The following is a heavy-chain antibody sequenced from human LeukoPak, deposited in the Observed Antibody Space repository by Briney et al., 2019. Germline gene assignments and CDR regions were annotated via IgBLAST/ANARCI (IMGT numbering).Heavy chain of an antibody. D-gene: IGHD3-16*01. Sequence: GGSLRLSCAASGFTFSSYAMSWVRQAPARGLEWVSSLRGGGETFYADSVKGRFTLFRDESRNTVYLQMNNLRVEDTAVYFCAKASWVSSADAVLWGQGALVTVSS. V-gene: IGHV3-23*01. CDR3: AKASWVSSADAVL. CDR1: GFTFSSYA. CDR2: LRGGGET. J-gene: IGHJ4*02.